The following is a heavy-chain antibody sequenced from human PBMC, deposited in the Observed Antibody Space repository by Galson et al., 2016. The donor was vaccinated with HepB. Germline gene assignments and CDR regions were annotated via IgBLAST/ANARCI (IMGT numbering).Heavy chain of an antibody. CDR3: ARVRDGYNTHFYYGMDV. CDR1: GGTFSSYA. V-gene: IGHV1-69*13. J-gene: IGHJ6*02. CDR2: IINLYGTA. Sequence: SVKVSCKASGGTFSSYAISWVRQAPGQGLEWMGVIINLYGTANYALKFQGRVTITVDESTSTAHMEVSSLRYEDTAVYYCARVRDGYNTHFYYGMDVWGQGTSVTVS. D-gene: IGHD5-24*01.